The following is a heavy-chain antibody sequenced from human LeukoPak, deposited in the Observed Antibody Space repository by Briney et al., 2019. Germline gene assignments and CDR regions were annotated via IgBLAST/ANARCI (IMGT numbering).Heavy chain of an antibody. CDR1: SGSFSGYF. CDR2: AGHSGSA. Sequence: SETLSLTCAVSSGSFSGYFWRWIRQPPGKGLEWIGDAGHSGSADYNPSLKSRVTISADPSKSQFSLKLSSVTAADTAVYYCARNSCPSGSCYDNRGYFDYWGQGTLVTVSS. V-gene: IGHV4-34*01. D-gene: IGHD2-15*01. J-gene: IGHJ4*02. CDR3: ARNSCPSGSCYDNRGYFDY.